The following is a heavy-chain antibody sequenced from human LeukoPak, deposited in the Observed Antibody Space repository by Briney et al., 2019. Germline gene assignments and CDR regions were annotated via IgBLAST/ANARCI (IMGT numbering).Heavy chain of an antibody. V-gene: IGHV3-7*01. CDR2: IKQDGSEK. J-gene: IGHJ3*02. CDR1: GFTFSSYW. Sequence: PGGSLRLSCAASGFTFSSYWMSWVRQAPGKGLEWVANIKQDGSEKYYVDSVKGRFTISRDNAKNSLYLQMNSLRAEDTAVYYCARAVFGLVVTSAFDIWGQGTMVTVSS. CDR3: ARAVFGLVVTSAFDI. D-gene: IGHD5-12*01.